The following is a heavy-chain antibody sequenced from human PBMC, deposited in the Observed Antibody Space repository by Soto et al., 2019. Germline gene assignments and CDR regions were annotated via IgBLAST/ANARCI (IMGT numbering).Heavy chain of an antibody. V-gene: IGHV1-69*13. Sequence: SVKVSCKASGDTFTIFAISWVRQAPGQGLEWMGGIIPTIGTTNYAQRFQGRITITGDESTGTAYMELSSLKSEDTAVYYCARDLGSGYDPGDYWGQGTLVTVSS. J-gene: IGHJ4*02. CDR2: IIPTIGTT. D-gene: IGHD5-12*01. CDR1: GDTFTIFA. CDR3: ARDLGSGYDPGDY.